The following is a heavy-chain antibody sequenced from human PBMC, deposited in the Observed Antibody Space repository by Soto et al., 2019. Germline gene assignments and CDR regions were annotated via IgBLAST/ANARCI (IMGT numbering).Heavy chain of an antibody. CDR2: ISGSGGST. V-gene: IGHV3-23*01. CDR1: GFTFSSYA. Sequence: GGSLRLSCAASGFTFSSYAMSWVRQAPGKGLEWVSAISGSGGSTYYADSVKGRFTISRDNSKNTLYLQMNSLRAEDTAVYYCAKGVLLLWFGEAREYYFDYWGQGTLVTVSS. J-gene: IGHJ4*02. CDR3: AKGVLLLWFGEAREYYFDY. D-gene: IGHD3-10*01.